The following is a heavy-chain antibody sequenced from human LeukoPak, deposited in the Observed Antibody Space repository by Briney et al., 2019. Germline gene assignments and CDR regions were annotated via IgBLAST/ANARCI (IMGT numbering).Heavy chain of an antibody. CDR2: ISYDGSNK. Sequence: GGSLRLSCAASGFTFSSYAMHWVRQAPGKGLEWVAVISYDGSNKFYADSVKGRFTISRDNSKNTLYLQMNSLRAEDTAVYYCAVPKSDYDSSGYSSHAGAFDIWGQGTMVTVSS. CDR1: GFTFSSYA. V-gene: IGHV3-30-3*01. J-gene: IGHJ3*02. D-gene: IGHD3-22*01. CDR3: AVPKSDYDSSGYSSHAGAFDI.